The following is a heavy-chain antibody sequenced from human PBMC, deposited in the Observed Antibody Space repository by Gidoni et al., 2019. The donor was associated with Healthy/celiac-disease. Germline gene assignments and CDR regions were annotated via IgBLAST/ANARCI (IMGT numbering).Heavy chain of an antibody. V-gene: IGHV1-2*02. CDR1: GYTFPGYD. CDR2: TNPNCGGK. CDR3: AETTVMPWGYYGMDV. D-gene: IGHD4-4*01. J-gene: IGHJ6*02. Sequence: QVHLVQSGAEVTKPGAPVKVSGKASGYTFPGYDMHWVRQAPGQGLEGMGWTNPNCGGKNYAQKFQGRVTMTRDTSISTAYMELSRLRSDDTAVYYCAETTVMPWGYYGMDVWGQGTTVTVSS.